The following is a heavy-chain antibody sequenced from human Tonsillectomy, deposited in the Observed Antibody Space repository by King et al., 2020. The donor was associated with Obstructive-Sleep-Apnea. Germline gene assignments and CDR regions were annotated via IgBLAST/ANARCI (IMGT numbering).Heavy chain of an antibody. CDR3: AVDYYGSGTFVGYYYGIDV. J-gene: IGHJ6*02. V-gene: IGHV4-31*03. CDR2: IYYSGST. CDR1: GGSISSGGYY. D-gene: IGHD3-10*01. Sequence: QLQESGPGLVKPSQTLSLTCTVSGGSISSGGYYWSWIRQHPGKGLECIGYIYYSGSTYYNPSLKSRVAISMDTSKNQFSLKLSSVTAADTAVYYCAVDYYGSGTFVGYYYGIDVWGQGTTVTVSS.